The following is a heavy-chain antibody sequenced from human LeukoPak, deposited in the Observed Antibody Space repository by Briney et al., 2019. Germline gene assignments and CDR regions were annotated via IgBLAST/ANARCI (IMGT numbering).Heavy chain of an antibody. CDR2: IYPGDSDT. V-gene: IGHV5-51*01. D-gene: IGHD2-21*01. Sequence: GESLKISCKGSGYSFTSYWIGWVRQMPGKGLEWMGIIYPGDSDTRYGPSFQGQVTISADKSISTAYLQWSSLKASDTAMYYCARPVGPYCGGDCYSDYWGQGTLVTVSS. J-gene: IGHJ4*02. CDR3: ARPVGPYCGGDCYSDY. CDR1: GYSFTSYW.